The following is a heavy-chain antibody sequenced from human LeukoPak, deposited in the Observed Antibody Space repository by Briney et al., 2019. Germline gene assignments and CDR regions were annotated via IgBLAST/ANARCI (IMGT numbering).Heavy chain of an antibody. CDR3: ARIPGEYDYVFNY. D-gene: IGHD3-16*01. V-gene: IGHV4-34*01. J-gene: IGHJ4*02. CDR2: INHSGST. CDR1: GGSFSGYY. Sequence: NPSETLSLTCAVYGGSFSGYYWSWIRQPPGKGLEWIGEINHSGSTNYNPSLKSRVTISVDTSKNQFSLKLSSVTAADTAVYYCARIPGEYDYVFNYWGQGTLVTVSS.